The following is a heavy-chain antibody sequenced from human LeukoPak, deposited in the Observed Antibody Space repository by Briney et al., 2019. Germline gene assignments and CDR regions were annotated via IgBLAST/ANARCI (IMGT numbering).Heavy chain of an antibody. CDR1: GFTFSSYG. V-gene: IGHV3-33*08. CDR3: ARLSVEYQLLGVYYYMDV. Sequence: LAGGSLRLSCTASGFTFSSYGMHWVRQAPGKGLDWVAFIRYDGSNKYYADSVKGRFTISRDNSKNTLYLQMNSLRAEDTAVYYCARLSVEYQLLGVYYYMDVWGKGTTVTVSS. CDR2: IRYDGSNK. D-gene: IGHD2-2*01. J-gene: IGHJ6*03.